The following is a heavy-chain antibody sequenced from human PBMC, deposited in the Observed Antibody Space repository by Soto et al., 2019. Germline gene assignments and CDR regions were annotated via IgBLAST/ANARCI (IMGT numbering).Heavy chain of an antibody. D-gene: IGHD1-1*01. CDR2: IYRNGST. V-gene: IGHV4-4*02. J-gene: IGHJ4*02. CDR1: GGSFTSNNW. CDR3: ASRDPGTSVDY. Sequence: SATLSLTCAVSGGSFTSNNWWTWVRQPPGQGLEWIGEIYRNGSTNYNPSLKSRVTISLDKSENQFSLKVTSLTAADTAVYYCASRDPGTSVDYWGQGTLVTVSS.